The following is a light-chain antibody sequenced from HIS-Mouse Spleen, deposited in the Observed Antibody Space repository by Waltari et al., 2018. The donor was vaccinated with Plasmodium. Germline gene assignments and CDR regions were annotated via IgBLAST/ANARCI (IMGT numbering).Light chain of an antibody. CDR3: YSTDSSGNHRV. V-gene: IGLV3-10*01. CDR1: ALPKKY. J-gene: IGLJ3*02. CDR2: EDS. Sequence: SYELTQPPSVSVSPGQTARITCSGDALPKKYAYWYQQKSGQAPVLVSYEDSKLTPGIPERFSGSSSGTSATLTISGAQVEDEADYYCYSTDSSGNHRVFGGGTKLTVL.